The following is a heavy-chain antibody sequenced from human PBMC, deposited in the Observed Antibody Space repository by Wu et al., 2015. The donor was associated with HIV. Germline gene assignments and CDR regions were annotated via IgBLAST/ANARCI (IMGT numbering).Heavy chain of an antibody. J-gene: IGHJ6*02. CDR1: GGTFSSHI. CDR2: INPTFGTS. Sequence: QVQLVQSGAEVKKPGSSVKVSCKASGGTFSSHIIIWVRQAPGQGLEWMGGINPTFGTSNYAQKFQGRVTMTTDKSTNTAYMELSSLRSEDTAVYYCARGNSSGLGYYYGMDVWDQGP. V-gene: IGHV1-69*05. CDR3: ARGNSSGLGYYYGMDV. D-gene: IGHD5-18*01.